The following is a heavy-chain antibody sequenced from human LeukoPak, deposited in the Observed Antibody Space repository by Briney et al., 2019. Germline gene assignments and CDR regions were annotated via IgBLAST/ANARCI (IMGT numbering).Heavy chain of an antibody. V-gene: IGHV3-33*06. CDR1: GFNFNNYG. CDR3: AKDQRWESPHYLDS. Sequence: GNSLRLSCAASGFNFNNYGLHWVRQTPGKGLEWVAVTWYDGSQKYYADSVKGRFTISRDNSKNTLYVQMNSLRDEDTALYYCAKDQRWESPHYLDSWGQGTLVTVSS. D-gene: IGHD1-26*01. CDR2: TWYDGSQK. J-gene: IGHJ4*02.